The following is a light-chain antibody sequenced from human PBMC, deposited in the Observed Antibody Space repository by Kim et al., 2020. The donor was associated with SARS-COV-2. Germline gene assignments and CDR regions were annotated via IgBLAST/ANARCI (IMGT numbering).Light chain of an antibody. CDR1: SSDVGGYNY. Sequence: SITISFPGTSSDVGGYNYVSCYQQHPGKAPKLMIYDVSNRPSGVSNRFSGSKSGNTASLTISGLQAEDEADYYCSSYTSSSTPYVFGTGTKVTVL. J-gene: IGLJ1*01. CDR3: SSYTSSSTPYV. V-gene: IGLV2-14*03. CDR2: DVS.